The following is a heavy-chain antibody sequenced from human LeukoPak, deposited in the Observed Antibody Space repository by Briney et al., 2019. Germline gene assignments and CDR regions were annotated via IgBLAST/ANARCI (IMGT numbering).Heavy chain of an antibody. Sequence: ASVKVSCKASGYTFTSYGISWVRQAPGQGLEWMGWINTNTGNPTYAQGFTGRFVFSLDTSVSTAYLQISSLKAEDTAVYYCARDRSIQLWTSYYYGMDVWGQGTTVTVSS. CDR2: INTNTGNP. V-gene: IGHV7-4-1*02. J-gene: IGHJ6*02. D-gene: IGHD5-18*01. CDR1: GYTFTSYG. CDR3: ARDRSIQLWTSYYYGMDV.